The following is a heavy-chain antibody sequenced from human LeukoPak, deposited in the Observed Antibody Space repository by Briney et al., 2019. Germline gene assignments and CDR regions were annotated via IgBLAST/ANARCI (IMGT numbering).Heavy chain of an antibody. CDR1: GFTFSSYG. CDR2: ISNDGSNK. J-gene: IGHJ4*02. CDR3: AKGGSSGWFDYFDY. V-gene: IGHV3-30*18. D-gene: IGHD6-19*01. Sequence: GGSLRLSCAASGFTFSSYGINWVRQAPGKGLEWVAVISNDGSNKYYGDSVKGRFTISRDNSKNTLYLQMNSLRAEDTAVYCCAKGGSSGWFDYFDYWGQGTLVTVSS.